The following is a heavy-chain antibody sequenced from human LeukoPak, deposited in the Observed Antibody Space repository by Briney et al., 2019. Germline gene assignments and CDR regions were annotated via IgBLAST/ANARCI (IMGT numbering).Heavy chain of an antibody. V-gene: IGHV4-59*01. Sequence: PSETLSLTCTVSGGSISSYYWSWIRQPPGKGLEWIGYIYYSGSTNYNPSLKSRVTISVDTSKNQFSLKLSSVTAADTAVYYCARAGYPYYFDYWGQGTLVTVSS. J-gene: IGHJ4*02. CDR1: GGSISSYY. CDR2: IYYSGST. D-gene: IGHD2-15*01. CDR3: ARAGYPYYFDY.